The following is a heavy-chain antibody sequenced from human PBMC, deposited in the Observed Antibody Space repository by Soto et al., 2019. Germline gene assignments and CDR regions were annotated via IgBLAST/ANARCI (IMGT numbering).Heavy chain of an antibody. CDR2: INHSGST. J-gene: IGHJ4*02. D-gene: IGHD3-22*01. V-gene: IGHV4-34*01. Sequence: SETLSLTCAVYGGSFSGYYWSWIRQPPGKGLEWIGEINHSGSTNYNPSLKSRVTISVDTSKNQFSLKLSSVTAADTAVYYCARSTYYYDRRSFDYWGQGTLVTVS. CDR1: GGSFSGYY. CDR3: ARSTYYYDRRSFDY.